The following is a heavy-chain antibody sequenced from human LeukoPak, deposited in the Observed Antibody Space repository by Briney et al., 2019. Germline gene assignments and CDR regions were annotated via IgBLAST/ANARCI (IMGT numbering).Heavy chain of an antibody. J-gene: IGHJ6*03. CDR2: IYSGGST. D-gene: IGHD6-6*01. V-gene: IGHV3-53*05. Sequence: GGSLRLSCAASGFTVSSNYMSWVRQAPGKGLEWVSVIYSGGSTYYADSVKGRFTISRDNSKNTLYLQMNSLRAEDTAVYYCARDIRGWYSSSSGRYYYMDVWGKGTTVTVSS. CDR3: ARDIRGWYSSSSGRYYYMDV. CDR1: GFTVSSNY.